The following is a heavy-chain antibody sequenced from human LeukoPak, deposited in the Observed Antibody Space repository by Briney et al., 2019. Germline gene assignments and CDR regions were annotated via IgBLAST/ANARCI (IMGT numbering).Heavy chain of an antibody. D-gene: IGHD5-24*01. V-gene: IGHV3-23*01. CDR1: GFTFSSYA. CDR2: ISGSGGST. J-gene: IGHJ4*02. Sequence: GGSLRLSCAASGFTFSSYAMSWVRQAPGKGLEWVSAISGSGGSTYYADSVEGRFTISRDNSKNTLYLQMNSLRAEDTAVYYCAKFPARGGYNSDFDYWAREPWSPSPQ. CDR3: AKFPARGGYNSDFDY.